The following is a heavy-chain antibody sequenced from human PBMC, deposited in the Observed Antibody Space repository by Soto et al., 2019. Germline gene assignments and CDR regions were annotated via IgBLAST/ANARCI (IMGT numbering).Heavy chain of an antibody. CDR1: GFTFSSYW. Sequence: EVQLVESGGGLVQPGGSLRLSCAASGFTFSSYWMSWVRQAPGKGLEWVANIKQDGSEKYYVDSVKGRFTISRDNAKNSLYLKMNSLRAEDTAVYYCARGTGRYCSGGSCAPRDYWGQGTLVTVSS. CDR3: ARGTGRYCSGGSCAPRDY. V-gene: IGHV3-7*03. J-gene: IGHJ4*02. D-gene: IGHD2-15*01. CDR2: IKQDGSEK.